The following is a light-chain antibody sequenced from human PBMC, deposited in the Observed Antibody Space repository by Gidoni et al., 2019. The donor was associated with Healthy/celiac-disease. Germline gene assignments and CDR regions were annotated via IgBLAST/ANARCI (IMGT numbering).Light chain of an antibody. CDR3: MQALQTLHT. CDR2: SGS. Sequence: EIVITHSLLSLSVTPEEPASISCRSSQSLLPSTRYNSWDWYLQRPAQSPQLLPYSGSIRANGVPDRFSGSGTGTDFTLKISRVEAVDVEVYYCMQALQTLHTFXXXTKVDIK. J-gene: IGKJ3*01. CDR1: QSLLPSTRYNS. V-gene: IGKV2-28*01.